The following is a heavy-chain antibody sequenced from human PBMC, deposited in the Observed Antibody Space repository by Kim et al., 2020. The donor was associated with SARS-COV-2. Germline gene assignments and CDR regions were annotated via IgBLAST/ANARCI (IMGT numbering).Heavy chain of an antibody. V-gene: IGHV3-30*01. J-gene: IGHJ4*02. Sequence: ADSVKGRFTISRDNSKNTLYLQMNSLRAEDTAVYYCAGDRGAGSYEEFDYWGQGTLVTVSS. CDR3: AGDRGAGSYEEFDY. D-gene: IGHD3-16*01.